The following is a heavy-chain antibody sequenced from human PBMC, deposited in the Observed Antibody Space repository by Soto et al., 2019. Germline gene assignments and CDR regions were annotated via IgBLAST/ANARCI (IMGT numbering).Heavy chain of an antibody. CDR2: VSAGGDMT. V-gene: IGHV3-23*01. J-gene: IGHJ6*02. Sequence: DVQLFESGGDLVQPGGSLRLSCAASGVTFSSYAMSWVRQAPGKGLEWVSSVSAGGDMTYYSDSVKGRFTISRDNSNNALFLQMNSLRAEDTALYYCARGDRGGSGSPASYYYSGLDVWGQGTTVTVSS. CDR3: ARGDRGGSGSPASYYYSGLDV. D-gene: IGHD3-10*01. CDR1: GVTFSSYA.